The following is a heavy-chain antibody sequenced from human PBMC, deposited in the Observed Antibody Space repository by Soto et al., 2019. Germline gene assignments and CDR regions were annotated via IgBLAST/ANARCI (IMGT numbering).Heavy chain of an antibody. J-gene: IGHJ4*02. CDR3: AKEVIAARPYYFDY. Sequence: GGSLRLSCAASGFTFSSYAVSWARQTPGKGLEWVSTISASGAYTYYADSVKGRFTISRDNSKNTLYLQMRSLRAGDTATYYCAKEVIAARPYYFDYSGQGTLVTVSS. D-gene: IGHD6-6*01. V-gene: IGHV3-23*01. CDR1: GFTFSSYA. CDR2: ISASGAYT.